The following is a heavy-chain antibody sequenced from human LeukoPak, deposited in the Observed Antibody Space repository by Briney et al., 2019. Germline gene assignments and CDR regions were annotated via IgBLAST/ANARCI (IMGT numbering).Heavy chain of an antibody. J-gene: IGHJ5*02. CDR2: IYYSGST. CDR1: GGSISSSNYI. D-gene: IGHD6-6*01. V-gene: IGHV4-39*01. CDR3: ARHYSTSLVYRFDP. Sequence: PSETLSLTCTVSGGSISSSNYIWGWIRQPPGKGLEWIGSIYYSGSTYYNPSLKSRVTISVDTSNNQFSLKLSSVTAADTAVYYCARHYSTSLVYRFDPWGQGTLVTVSS.